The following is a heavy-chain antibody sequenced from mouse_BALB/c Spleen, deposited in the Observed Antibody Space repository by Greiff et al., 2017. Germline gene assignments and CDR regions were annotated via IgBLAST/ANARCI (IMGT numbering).Heavy chain of an antibody. Sequence: EVQRVESGGGLVKPGGSLKLSCAASGFTFSSYAMSWVRQTPEKRLEWVASISSGGSTYYPDSVKGRFTISRDNARNILYLQMSSLRSEDTAMYYCAREYYDYALDYWGQGTTLTVSS. J-gene: IGHJ2*01. CDR1: GFTFSSYA. D-gene: IGHD2-4*01. V-gene: IGHV5-6-5*01. CDR3: AREYYDYALDY. CDR2: ISSGGST.